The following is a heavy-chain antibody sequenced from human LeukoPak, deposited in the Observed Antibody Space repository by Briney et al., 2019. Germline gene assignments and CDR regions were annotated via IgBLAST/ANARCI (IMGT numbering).Heavy chain of an antibody. J-gene: IGHJ4*03. V-gene: IGHV3-30*04. Sequence: GGSLRLSCAASGFTFSSYAMHWVRQAPGKGLEWVAVISYDGSNKYYADSVKGRFTISRDNSKNTLYLQMNSLRAEDTAVYYCARDRGYCSSTSCYTYFDYWGQGTTVTVSS. D-gene: IGHD2-2*02. CDR3: ARDRGYCSSTSCYTYFDY. CDR1: GFTFSSYA. CDR2: ISYDGSNK.